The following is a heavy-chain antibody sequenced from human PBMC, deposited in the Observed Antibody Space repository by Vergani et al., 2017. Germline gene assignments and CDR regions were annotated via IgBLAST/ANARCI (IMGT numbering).Heavy chain of an antibody. CDR1: GGSINSHNYY. D-gene: IGHD2-15*01. Sequence: QVQLQESGPGLVKPSQTLSLTCTVSGGSINSHNYYWSWIRQPAGKGLEWIGRIHTSGSTNYNLSLKSRVTMSEDTSKNQFSLNLTSVTAADTAVYFCARGSCLGGSCYKPLFDYWDQGILVTVSS. CDR2: IHTSGST. J-gene: IGHJ4*02. V-gene: IGHV4-61*02. CDR3: ARGSCLGGSCYKPLFDY.